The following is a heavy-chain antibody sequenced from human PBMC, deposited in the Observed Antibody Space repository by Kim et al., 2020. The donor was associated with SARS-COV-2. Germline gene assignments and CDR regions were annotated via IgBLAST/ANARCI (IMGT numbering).Heavy chain of an antibody. J-gene: IGHJ6*02. CDR2: IKQDGSEK. CDR3: ARVLMVRGVIITPRYGMDV. Sequence: GGSLRLSCAASGFTFSSYWMSWVRQAPGKGLEWVANIKQDGSEKYYVDSVKGRFTISRDNAKNSLYLQMNSLRAEDTAVYYCARVLMVRGVIITPRYGMDVWGQGTTVTVSS. CDR1: GFTFSSYW. D-gene: IGHD3-10*01. V-gene: IGHV3-7*03.